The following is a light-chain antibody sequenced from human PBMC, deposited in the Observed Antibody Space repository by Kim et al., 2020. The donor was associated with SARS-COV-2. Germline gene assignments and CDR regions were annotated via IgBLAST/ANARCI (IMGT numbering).Light chain of an antibody. CDR2: GAS. J-gene: IGKJ1*01. CDR1: QSVSNN. Sequence: EIVMTQSPATLSVSPGERATLSCRASQSVSNNLAWYQQKPGQAPRLLIYGASTRATGIPARFSGSGSGTEFTLTISSLQSEDFAVYYCQQHNNWPPWTFGQGTKVDIK. V-gene: IGKV3-15*01. CDR3: QQHNNWPPWT.